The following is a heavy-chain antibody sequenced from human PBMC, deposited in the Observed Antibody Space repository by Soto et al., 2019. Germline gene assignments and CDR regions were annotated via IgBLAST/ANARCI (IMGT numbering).Heavy chain of an antibody. V-gene: IGHV5-51*01. D-gene: IGHD5-12*01. Sequence: XDSLNVNRQCSGDSFTSYLIGLVLQLPGKGLEWMGIIYPGDSDTRYSPSFQGQVIISADKSINTAYLQWSSLKASDTTMYYCARVHIVTAMGFDYWAQGTLVTVSS. CDR1: GDSFTSYL. CDR2: IYPGDSDT. CDR3: ARVHIVTAMGFDY. J-gene: IGHJ4*02.